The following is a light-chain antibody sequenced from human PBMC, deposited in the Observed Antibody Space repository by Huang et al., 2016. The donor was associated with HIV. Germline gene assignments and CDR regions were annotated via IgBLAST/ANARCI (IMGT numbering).Light chain of an antibody. CDR1: KDISSW. J-gene: IGKJ4*01. V-gene: IGKV1-12*01. CDR3: QQANSFPLT. Sequence: DIQMTQSPSSVSASVGDRVTITCRASKDISSWLAWYQQKPGKAPKLLLYAASSVQSGVPSRVSGSGSGTDFTLTISSLQPEDVAIYYCQQANSFPLTFGGGTKVEIK. CDR2: AAS.